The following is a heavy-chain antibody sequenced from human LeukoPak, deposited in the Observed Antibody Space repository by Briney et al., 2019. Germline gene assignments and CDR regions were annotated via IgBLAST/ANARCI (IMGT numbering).Heavy chain of an antibody. V-gene: IGHV4-59*01. Sequence: SETLSLTCTVSGGSISSNYWSWIRQPPGKGLEWIGYIYSSGSTNYNPSLKSRVTISVDTSKNQLPLKLSSVTAADTAVYYCARDFGRGYNWFDPWGQGTPVTVSS. D-gene: IGHD3-3*01. CDR1: GGSISSNY. CDR2: IYSSGST. J-gene: IGHJ5*02. CDR3: ARDFGRGYNWFDP.